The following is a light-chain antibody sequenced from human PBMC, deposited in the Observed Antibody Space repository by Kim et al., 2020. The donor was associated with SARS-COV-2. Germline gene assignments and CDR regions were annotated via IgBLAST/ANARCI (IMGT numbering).Light chain of an antibody. J-gene: IGLJ2*01. Sequence: WGRTVRSTCEGDSLGRNYVSWYQKKPGQAGRRVMYGRNNRPSGIPDGFSGSRSGETGSWTITGAQAEDEADYCCNSRDGSSDHLIFGGGTKLTVL. V-gene: IGLV3-19*01. CDR3: NSRDGSSDHLI. CDR1: SLGRNY. CDR2: GRN.